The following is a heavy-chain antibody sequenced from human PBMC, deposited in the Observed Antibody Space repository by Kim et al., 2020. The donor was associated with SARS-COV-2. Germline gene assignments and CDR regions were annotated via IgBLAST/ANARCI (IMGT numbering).Heavy chain of an antibody. V-gene: IGHV1-69*13. J-gene: IGHJ6*02. D-gene: IGHD3-10*01. CDR3: ARDYSPRLLWFGEENYGMDV. CDR1: GGTFSSYA. CDR2: IIPIFGTA. Sequence: SVKVSCKASGGTFSSYAISWVRQAPGQGLEWMGGIIPIFGTANYAQKFQGRVTITADESTSTAYMELSSLRSEDTAVYYCARDYSPRLLWFGEENYGMDVWGQGTTVTVSS.